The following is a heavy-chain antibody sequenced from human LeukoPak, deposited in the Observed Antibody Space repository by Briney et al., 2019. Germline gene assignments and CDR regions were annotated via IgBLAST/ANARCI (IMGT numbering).Heavy chain of an antibody. Sequence: GRSLTLSCAASGFTFSNHDMQCCRQAPGKGLEWVTVIAYDGNNKYYADSVKGRFTISRDNSKNTLYLQMNSLRTEDTAVFYCARAPDSSGYYAPLDHWGQGTLVTVSS. J-gene: IGHJ4*02. D-gene: IGHD3-22*01. CDR3: ARAPDSSGYYAPLDH. V-gene: IGHV3-30*01. CDR1: GFTFSNHD. CDR2: IAYDGNNK.